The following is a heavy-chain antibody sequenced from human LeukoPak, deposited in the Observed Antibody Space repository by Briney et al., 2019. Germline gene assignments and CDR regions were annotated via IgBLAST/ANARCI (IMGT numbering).Heavy chain of an antibody. D-gene: IGHD2-21*01. CDR2: ISYDGSNK. CDR3: AKDWGVYGGNSPGGAYFDY. Sequence: GGSLRLSCAVSGFTFSSYGMHWVRQAPGKGLEWVAVISYDGSNKYYADSVKGRFTISRDNSKNTLYLQMNSLRAEDTAVYYRAKDWGVYGGNSPGGAYFDYWGQGTLVTVSS. V-gene: IGHV3-30*18. J-gene: IGHJ4*02. CDR1: GFTFSSYG.